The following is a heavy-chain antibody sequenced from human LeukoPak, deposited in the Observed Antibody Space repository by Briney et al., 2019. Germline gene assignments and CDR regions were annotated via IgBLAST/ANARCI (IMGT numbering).Heavy chain of an antibody. V-gene: IGHV3-7*01. CDR3: AKVAKYYYGSETYYFFEH. Sequence: PGGSLRLSCAASGFTFNNYWMSWVRQAPGKGLEWVANIKQDGSEKYYVDSVKGRFTISRDNAKNSLYLQMNSLRVEDTAVYYCAKVAKYYYGSETYYFFEHWGQGTPVTASS. J-gene: IGHJ4*02. D-gene: IGHD3-10*01. CDR1: GFTFNNYW. CDR2: IKQDGSEK.